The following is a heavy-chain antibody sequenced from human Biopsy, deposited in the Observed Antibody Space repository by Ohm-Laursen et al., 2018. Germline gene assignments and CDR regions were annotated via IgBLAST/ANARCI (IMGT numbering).Heavy chain of an antibody. V-gene: IGHV3-11*01. D-gene: IGHD3-22*01. CDR1: GLIFSDYY. Sequence: GSLRLSCAASGLIFSDYYMSWIRQAPGKGLERIAYISARDGVVYYADSVKGRFTISRDNTNNSLYLQMTSLRPEDTAVSYCARGKYKDFSTGLPRPYHYTLDFWGPGTTVTVSS. J-gene: IGHJ6*02. CDR3: ARGKYKDFSTGLPRPYHYTLDF. CDR2: ISARDGVV.